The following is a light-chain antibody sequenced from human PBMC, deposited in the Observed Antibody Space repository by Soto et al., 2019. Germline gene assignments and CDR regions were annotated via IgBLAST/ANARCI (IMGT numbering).Light chain of an antibody. V-gene: IGLV2-8*01. J-gene: IGLJ3*02. CDR3: SSYAGSNSWV. Sequence: QSALTQPPSASGSLGQSVTISCTGTSSDVGGYNYVSWYQQHPGKAPKFMIYEVTKRPSGVPDRFSGSKSGNTASLTVSGLQAEDEADYYCSSYAGSNSWVFGGGTKLTVL. CDR1: SSDVGGYNY. CDR2: EVT.